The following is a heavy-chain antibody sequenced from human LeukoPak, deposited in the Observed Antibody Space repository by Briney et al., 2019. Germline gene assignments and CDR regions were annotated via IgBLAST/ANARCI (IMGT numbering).Heavy chain of an antibody. J-gene: IGHJ5*02. Sequence: GSLRLSCAASGFTFSDYAMHWVRQAPGKELEWIGYIYYSGSTNYNPSLKSRVTISVDTSKNQFSLKLSSVTAADTAVYYCARDYGGNSFDPWGQGTLVTVSS. CDR2: IYYSGST. V-gene: IGHV4-59*01. CDR1: GFTFSDYA. D-gene: IGHD4-23*01. CDR3: ARDYGGNSFDP.